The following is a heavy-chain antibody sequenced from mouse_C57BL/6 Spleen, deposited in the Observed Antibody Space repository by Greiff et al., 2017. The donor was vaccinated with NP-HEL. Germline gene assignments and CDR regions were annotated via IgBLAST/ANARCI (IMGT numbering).Heavy chain of an antibody. D-gene: IGHD3-2*02. Sequence: QVQLQQPGAELVMPGASVKLSCKASGYTFTSYWMHWVKQRPGQGLEWIGEIDPCDSYTNYNQKFKGKSTLTVDKSSSTAYMQLSSLTSEDSAVYYCTRDSSGYRFAYWGQGTLVTVSA. CDR1: GYTFTSYW. CDR3: TRDSSGYRFAY. J-gene: IGHJ3*01. V-gene: IGHV1-69*01. CDR2: IDPCDSYT.